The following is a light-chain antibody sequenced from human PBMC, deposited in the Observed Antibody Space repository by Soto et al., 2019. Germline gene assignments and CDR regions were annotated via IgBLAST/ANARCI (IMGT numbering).Light chain of an antibody. CDR1: ESLIGW. CDR2: DAS. V-gene: IGKV1-5*01. CDR3: QQYKSYPWT. J-gene: IGKJ1*01. Sequence: DIQLTQSPSTLSASVGDTVTISCRASESLIGWLAWYQQRPGSAPKLLIYDASSLEGGVPSRFTGDGSGTEFNLTIASLQPDDFGTYYCQQYKSYPWTFGQGTKVDLK.